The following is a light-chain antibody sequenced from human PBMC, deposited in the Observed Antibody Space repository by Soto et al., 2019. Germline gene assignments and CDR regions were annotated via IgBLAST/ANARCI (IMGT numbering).Light chain of an antibody. CDR3: KKSSSNPIT. J-gene: IGKJ5*01. V-gene: IGKV1-39*01. Sequence: DIQMTQSPSSLSASVGDRVTITCLASQSITSYLNWYQQKPGKAPKLLIYAASSLHSGVTSRFSGSGSETDFTLTISSLQPEDFANYYCKKSSSNPITVGQGIRLEIK. CDR2: AAS. CDR1: QSITSY.